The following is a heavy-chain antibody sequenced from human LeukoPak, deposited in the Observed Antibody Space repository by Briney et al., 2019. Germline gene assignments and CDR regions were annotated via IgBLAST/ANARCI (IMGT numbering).Heavy chain of an antibody. D-gene: IGHD4-23*01. Sequence: GGSLRLSCAASGFTFSSYAMNWVRQAPGKGLEWISSISGSGDNTYYADSVKGRFTISRDNSKNTLYLQMNSLRAEDTAVYYCARRAGGYSHPYDYWGQGILVTVSS. CDR1: GFTFSSYA. CDR2: ISGSGDNT. V-gene: IGHV3-23*01. CDR3: ARRAGGYSHPYDY. J-gene: IGHJ4*02.